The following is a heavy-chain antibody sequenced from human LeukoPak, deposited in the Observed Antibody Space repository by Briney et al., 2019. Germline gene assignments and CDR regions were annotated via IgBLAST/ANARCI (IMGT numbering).Heavy chain of an antibody. J-gene: IGHJ4*02. Sequence: GGSLRLSCAASGFTFSSYGMHWGREAPGKGLEWVAGISYDGSNKYYADSVKGRFTISRDNSKNTLYLQMNSLRAEDTAVYYCATELPDSITMVRGGSPNDYWGQGTMVTVSS. V-gene: IGHV3-30*03. CDR1: GFTFSSYG. CDR3: ATELPDSITMVRGGSPNDY. D-gene: IGHD3-10*01. CDR2: ISYDGSNK.